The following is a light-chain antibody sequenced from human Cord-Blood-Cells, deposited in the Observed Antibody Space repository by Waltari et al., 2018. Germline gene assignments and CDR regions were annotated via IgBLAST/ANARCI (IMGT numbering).Light chain of an antibody. V-gene: IGLV2-23*02. CDR1: SSDVGSYNL. CDR3: CSYAGSSTYVV. CDR2: EVI. Sequence: QSALTQPASVSGSPGQSITISCTGTSSDVGSYNLVSWYQQHPGKAPKSMIYEVIKRPSGVSNRFSGTKAGNTASLTIAGLQAEDEADYYGCSYAGSSTYVVFGGGTKLTVL. J-gene: IGLJ2*01.